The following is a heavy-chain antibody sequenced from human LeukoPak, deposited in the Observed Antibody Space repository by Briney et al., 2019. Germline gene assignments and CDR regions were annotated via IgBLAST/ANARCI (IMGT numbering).Heavy chain of an antibody. V-gene: IGHV4-59*01. CDR1: GGSISSYY. J-gene: IGHJ6*02. CDR2: IYYSGST. CDR3: ARISSSWYLKNYGMDV. Sequence: SETLSLTCTVSGGSISSYYWSWIRQPPGKGLEWIGYIYYSGSTNYNPSLKSRVTISVDTSKNQFFLKLSSVTAADTAVYYCARISSSWYLKNYGMDVWGQGTTVTVSS. D-gene: IGHD6-13*01.